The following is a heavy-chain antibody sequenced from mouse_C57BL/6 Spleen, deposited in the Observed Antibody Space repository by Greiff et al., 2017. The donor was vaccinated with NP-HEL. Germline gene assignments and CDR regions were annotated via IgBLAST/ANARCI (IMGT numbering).Heavy chain of an antibody. CDR2: INPNNGGT. V-gene: IGHV1-26*01. CDR3: ASLIGGYAMDY. CDR1: GYTFTDYY. Sequence: EVQLQQSGPELVKPGASVKISCKASGYTFTDYYMNWVKQSHGKSLEWIGDINPNNGGTSYNQKFKGKATLTVDKSSSTAYMELRSLTSEDSAVYYCASLIGGYAMDYWGQGTSVTVSS. J-gene: IGHJ4*01. D-gene: IGHD3-1*01.